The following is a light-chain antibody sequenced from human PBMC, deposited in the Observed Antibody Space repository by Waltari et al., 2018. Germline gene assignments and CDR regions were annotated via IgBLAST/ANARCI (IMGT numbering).Light chain of an antibody. V-gene: IGLV3-25*03. CDR2: KDT. CDR3: QSADSSGSVV. CDR1: ALSKQY. J-gene: IGLJ2*01. Sequence: SFELTQPPSLSVSPGQTARITCSGDALSKQYAHWHHQRPGLAPVLVIYKDTERPSGIPERCAGSSSGTTVTLTISGVQAEDEADYYCQSADSSGSVVFGGGTKLTVL.